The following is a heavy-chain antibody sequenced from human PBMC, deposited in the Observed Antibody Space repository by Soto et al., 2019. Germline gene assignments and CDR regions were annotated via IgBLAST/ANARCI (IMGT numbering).Heavy chain of an antibody. CDR1: GYSFTSYW. V-gene: IGHV5-51*01. CDR3: AREYSSSWTELYNWFDP. CDR2: IYPGDSDT. J-gene: IGHJ5*02. D-gene: IGHD6-13*01. Sequence: GESLKISCKGAGYSFTSYWIGWVRQMPGKGLEWMGIIYPGDSDTRYSPSFQGQVTISADKSISTAYLQWSSLKASDTAMYYCAREYSSSWTELYNWFDPWGQGTLVTVSS.